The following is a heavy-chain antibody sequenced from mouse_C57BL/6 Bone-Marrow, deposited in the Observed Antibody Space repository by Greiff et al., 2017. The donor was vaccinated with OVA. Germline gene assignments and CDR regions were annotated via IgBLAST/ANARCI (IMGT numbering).Heavy chain of an antibody. CDR2: ISSGGSYT. V-gene: IGHV5-6*01. CDR3: ARLRWLPLYAMDY. D-gene: IGHD2-3*01. J-gene: IGHJ4*01. Sequence: EVKVVESGGDLVKPGGSLKLSCAASGFTFSSYGMSWVRQTPDKRLEWVATISSGGSYTYYPDSVKGRFTISRDNAKNTLYLQMSSLKSEDTAMYYCARLRWLPLYAMDYWGQGTSVTVSS. CDR1: GFTFSSYG.